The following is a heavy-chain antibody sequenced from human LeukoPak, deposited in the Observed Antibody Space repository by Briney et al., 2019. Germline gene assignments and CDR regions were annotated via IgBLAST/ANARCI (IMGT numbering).Heavy chain of an antibody. Sequence: GGSLRLSCADSGFTFTTYGMTWVRQAPGKGLEWVAVISGVGGRTYYADSVKGRFTISRDNSDNTLYLQMNSLRVEDTAVYYCAKTVADHDYWGQGTLVTVSS. D-gene: IGHD6-19*01. J-gene: IGHJ4*02. CDR3: AKTVADHDY. CDR2: ISGVGGRT. V-gene: IGHV3-23*01. CDR1: GFTFTTYG.